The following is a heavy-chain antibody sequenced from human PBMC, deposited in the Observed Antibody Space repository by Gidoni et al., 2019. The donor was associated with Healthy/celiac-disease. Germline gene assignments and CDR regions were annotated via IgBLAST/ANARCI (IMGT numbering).Heavy chain of an antibody. CDR1: GGSFSGYY. J-gene: IGHJ6*02. D-gene: IGHD6-6*01. CDR3: ARGPIKKSIAARVYYYYGMDV. Sequence: QVQLQQWGAGLLKPSETLSLTCAVYGGSFSGYYWSWIRQPPGTGLEWIGEINHSGSTNYNPSLKSRVTISVDTSKNQFSLKLSSVTAADTAVYYCARGPIKKSIAARVYYYYGMDVWGQGTTVTVSS. CDR2: INHSGST. V-gene: IGHV4-34*01.